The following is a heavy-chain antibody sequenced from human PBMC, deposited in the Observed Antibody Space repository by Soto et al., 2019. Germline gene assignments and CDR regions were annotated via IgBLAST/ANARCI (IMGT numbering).Heavy chain of an antibody. CDR1: GGIFSTYA. V-gene: IGHV1-69*01. CDR3: ARDRDDYGSGNYYNRIDF. CDR2: IIPIFGTP. Sequence: QVQLVQSGAEVKKPGSSVKVSCKASGGIFSTYAISWLRHAPGQGLEWMGVIIPIFGTPNYAQRFQGRVTITADESTSTAYMELSRLRSEDTAVYYCARDRDDYGSGNYYNRIDFWGQGTLVTVSS. J-gene: IGHJ4*02. D-gene: IGHD3-10*01.